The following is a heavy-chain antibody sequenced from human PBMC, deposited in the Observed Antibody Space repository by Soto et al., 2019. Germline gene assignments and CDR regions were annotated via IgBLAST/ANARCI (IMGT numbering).Heavy chain of an antibody. Sequence: SETLSLTCTVSGGSISSYYWSWIRQPPGKGLEWIGYIYYSGSTNYNPSLKSRVTISVDTSKNQFSLKLSSVTAADTAVYYCARAFRDNLYYSYGMDVWGQGTTVTVSS. CDR3: ARAFRDNLYYSYGMDV. D-gene: IGHD1-1*01. V-gene: IGHV4-59*01. J-gene: IGHJ6*02. CDR2: IYYSGST. CDR1: GGSISSYY.